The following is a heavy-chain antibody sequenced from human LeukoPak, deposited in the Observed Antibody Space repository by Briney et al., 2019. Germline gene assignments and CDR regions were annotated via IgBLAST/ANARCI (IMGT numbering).Heavy chain of an antibody. Sequence: ASVKVSCKASGYTFTSYGISWVRQAPGQGLEWMGWISAYNGNTNYAQKFQGRVTITADKSTSTAYMELSSLRSEDTAVYYCARSSSGWYGLDYWGQGTLVTVSS. V-gene: IGHV1-18*01. CDR1: GYTFTSYG. J-gene: IGHJ4*02. CDR2: ISAYNGNT. D-gene: IGHD6-19*01. CDR3: ARSSSGWYGLDY.